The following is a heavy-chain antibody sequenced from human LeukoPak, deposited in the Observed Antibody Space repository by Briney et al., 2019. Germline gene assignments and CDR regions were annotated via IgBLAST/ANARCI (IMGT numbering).Heavy chain of an antibody. CDR2: IYYSGSS. CDR3: ARSYGSGTYSGGY. Sequence: SETLSLTCTVSGDSITSYFWSWIRQPPGKGLEWIGYIYYSGSSYYNPSLKSRVTISVDTSKNQFSLKLTSVTAADTAVYYCARSYGSGTYSGGYWGQGALVTVSS. D-gene: IGHD3-10*01. J-gene: IGHJ4*02. CDR1: GDSITSYF. V-gene: IGHV4-59*08.